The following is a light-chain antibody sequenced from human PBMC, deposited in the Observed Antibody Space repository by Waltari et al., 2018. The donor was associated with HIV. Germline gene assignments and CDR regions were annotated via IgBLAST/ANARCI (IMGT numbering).Light chain of an antibody. V-gene: IGKV3-20*01. CDR2: GAS. CDR1: QSVSSSY. J-gene: IGKJ3*01. Sequence: EIVLTQSPGTLSLSPGERATLSCRASQSVSSSYLAWYQQKPGQAPRLLIYGASSRATGIPDRFGCSGSGTDFTLTISRLEPEDFAVYYCQQYGDSPFTFGPGTKVDIK. CDR3: QQYGDSPFT.